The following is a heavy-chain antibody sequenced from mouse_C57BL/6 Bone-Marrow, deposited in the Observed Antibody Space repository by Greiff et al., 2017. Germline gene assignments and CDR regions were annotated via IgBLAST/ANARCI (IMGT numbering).Heavy chain of an antibody. D-gene: IGHD1-1*01. J-gene: IGHJ1*03. CDR3: ARFLYYCGSSYGYFDV. CDR2: IYPRSGNT. Sequence: VQLQQSGAELARPGASVKLSCKASGYTFTSYGISWVKQRPGQGLEWIGEIYPRSGNTNYNEKFKGKATLTADKSSSTAYMELRSLTSEDSAVYYCARFLYYCGSSYGYFDVWGTGTTVTVSS. V-gene: IGHV1-81*01. CDR1: GYTFTSYG.